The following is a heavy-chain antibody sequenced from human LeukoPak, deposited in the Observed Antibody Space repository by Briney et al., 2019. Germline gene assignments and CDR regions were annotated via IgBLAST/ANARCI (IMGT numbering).Heavy chain of an antibody. Sequence: SETLSLTCTVSGGSISSNYWSWIREPPGKGLEWIGYIFTSGTTNYNPPLKSRVTMSVDTSKNPISLRLNSVTAAATAVYYCARHHQQLVTGYDYWGQGALVTVSS. CDR1: GGSISSNY. D-gene: IGHD6-13*01. CDR3: ARHHQQLVTGYDY. J-gene: IGHJ4*02. V-gene: IGHV4-4*09. CDR2: IFTSGTT.